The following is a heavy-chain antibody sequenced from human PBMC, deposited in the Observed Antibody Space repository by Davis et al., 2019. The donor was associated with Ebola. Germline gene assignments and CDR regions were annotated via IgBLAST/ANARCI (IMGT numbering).Heavy chain of an antibody. J-gene: IGHJ2*01. V-gene: IGHV1-69*13. D-gene: IGHD3-3*01. CDR1: GGTFSSYA. CDR3: AGGGGVVNNARQYFDL. Sequence: SVKVSCKASGGTFSSYAISWVRQAPGQGLEWMGGIIPIFGTANYAQKFQGRVTITADESTGTAYMDLSRLRSDARAVYYCAGGGGVVNNARQYFDLWGRGTLVTVSS. CDR2: IIPIFGTA.